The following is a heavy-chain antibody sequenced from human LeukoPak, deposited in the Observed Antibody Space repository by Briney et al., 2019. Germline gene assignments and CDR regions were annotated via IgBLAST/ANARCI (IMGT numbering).Heavy chain of an antibody. V-gene: IGHV4-28*01. Sequence: SETLSLTCAVSGYSISSGNWWGWIRRPPGKGLEWIGYIFRSGTTYYNPSLKSRVAMSVDTSKNQFSLRLSSVTAVDTAVYFCARVRDSDYSKDAFDIWGPGTMVTVSS. CDR1: GYSISSGNW. D-gene: IGHD3-10*01. CDR2: IFRSGTT. J-gene: IGHJ3*02. CDR3: ARVRDSDYSKDAFDI.